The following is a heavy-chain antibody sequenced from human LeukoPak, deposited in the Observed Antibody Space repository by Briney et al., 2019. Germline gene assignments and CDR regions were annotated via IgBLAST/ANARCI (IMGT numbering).Heavy chain of an antibody. V-gene: IGHV4-39*01. CDR2: ISSGGNT. J-gene: IGHJ4*02. D-gene: IGHD3-10*01. CDR3: ARRADSGFEELAFHC. Sequence: PSETLSLTCSVSGGSISSGTYYWGWIRQPPGKGLEWIGSISSGGNTYYKPSLEGRVTISIDTSKNQFSLKLNSMTAADTAVYYCARRADSGFEELAFHCWGQGTLVTVSS. CDR1: GGSISSGTYY.